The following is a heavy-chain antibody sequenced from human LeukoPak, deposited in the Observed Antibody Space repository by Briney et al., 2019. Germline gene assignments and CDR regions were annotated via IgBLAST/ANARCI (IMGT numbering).Heavy chain of an antibody. D-gene: IGHD3-3*01. CDR2: INTNTGNP. CDR1: GYTFTRYA. Sequence: ASVKVSCKASGYTFTRYAMNWVRQAPGQGLEWMGWINTNTGNPTYAQGFTGRFVFSLDTSVSTAYLQISSLKAEDTAVYYCARVNGSGLTNWFDPWGQGTLVTVSS. V-gene: IGHV7-4-1*02. CDR3: ARVNGSGLTNWFDP. J-gene: IGHJ5*02.